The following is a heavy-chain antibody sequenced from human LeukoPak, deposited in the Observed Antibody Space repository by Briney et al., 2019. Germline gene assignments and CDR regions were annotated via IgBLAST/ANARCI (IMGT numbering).Heavy chain of an antibody. J-gene: IGHJ4*02. CDR3: ASGPYYYDSSGYWRFDY. D-gene: IGHD3-22*01. V-gene: IGHV3-33*01. CDR2: IWYDGSNK. Sequence: PGRSLRLSCAASGFTFSSYGMHWVRQAPGKGLEWVAVIWYDGSNKYYADSVKGRFTISRDNSKNTLYLQMNSLRAEDTAVYYCASGPYYYDSSGYWRFDYWGQGTLVTVSS. CDR1: GFTFSSYG.